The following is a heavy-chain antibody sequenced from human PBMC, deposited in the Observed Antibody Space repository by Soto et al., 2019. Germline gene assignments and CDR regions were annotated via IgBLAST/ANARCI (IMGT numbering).Heavy chain of an antibody. J-gene: IGHJ4*02. Sequence: GGSLRLSCAASGFTFSSYAMTWVRQAPGKGLEWVSAISGSGGSTYYADSVKGRFTISRDNSKNTLYLQMNSLRAEDTAVYYCARDHGPRFCSGGSCYSDSPPYYFDYWGQGTLVTVSS. CDR1: GFTFSSYA. V-gene: IGHV3-23*01. CDR2: ISGSGGST. CDR3: ARDHGPRFCSGGSCYSDSPPYYFDY. D-gene: IGHD2-15*01.